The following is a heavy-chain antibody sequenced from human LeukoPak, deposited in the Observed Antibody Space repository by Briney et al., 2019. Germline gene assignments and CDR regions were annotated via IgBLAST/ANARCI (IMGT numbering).Heavy chain of an antibody. J-gene: IGHJ3*02. Sequence: GGSLRLSCAASGLTFSSYSMNWVRQAPGKGLEWVSSISISSSYIDYAESMKGRITIARDNAKNALYLQMSSLRAEDTAVYYCARPTRIVVTIGAFDIWGQGTMVTVSS. CDR3: ARPTRIVVTIGAFDI. CDR2: ISISSSYI. V-gene: IGHV3-21*01. D-gene: IGHD3-22*01. CDR1: GLTFSSYS.